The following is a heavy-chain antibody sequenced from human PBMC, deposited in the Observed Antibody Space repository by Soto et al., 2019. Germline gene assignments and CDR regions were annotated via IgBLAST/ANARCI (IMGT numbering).Heavy chain of an antibody. CDR2: IIPIFGTA. D-gene: IGHD3-3*01. Sequence: QVQPVQSGAEVKKPGSSVKVSCKASGGTFSSYAISWVRQAPGQGLEWMGGIIPIFGTANYAQKFQGRVTITADESTSTAYMELSSLRSEDTAVYYCARGNTIFGVTYYYYGMDVWGQGTTVTVSS. J-gene: IGHJ6*02. CDR1: GGTFSSYA. V-gene: IGHV1-69*01. CDR3: ARGNTIFGVTYYYYGMDV.